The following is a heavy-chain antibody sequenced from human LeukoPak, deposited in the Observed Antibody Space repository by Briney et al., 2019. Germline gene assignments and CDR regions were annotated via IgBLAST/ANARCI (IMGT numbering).Heavy chain of an antibody. CDR1: GGSISSGGYY. V-gene: IGHV4-30-2*01. CDR2: IYHSGST. Sequence: PSETLSLTCTVSGGSISSGGYYWSWIRQPPGKGLEWIGYIYHSGSTYYNPSLKSRVTISVDTSKNQFSLKLSSVTAADTAVYYCARSAVIVATNPYYYYGMDVWGQGTTVTVSS. J-gene: IGHJ6*02. D-gene: IGHD5-12*01. CDR3: ARSAVIVATNPYYYYGMDV.